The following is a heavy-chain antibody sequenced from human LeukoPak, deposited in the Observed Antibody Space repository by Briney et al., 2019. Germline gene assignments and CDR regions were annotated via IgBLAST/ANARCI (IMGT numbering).Heavy chain of an antibody. CDR1: GFTFDDYA. CDR3: ARDHSSYYYYGMDV. V-gene: IGHV3-9*01. Sequence: GGSLRLSCAASGFTFDDYAMHWARQAPGKGLEWVSGISWNSGSIGYADSVKGRFTISRDNAKNSLYLQMNSLRAEDTAVYYCARDHSSYYYYGMDVWGQGTTVTVSS. CDR2: ISWNSGSI. D-gene: IGHD6-13*01. J-gene: IGHJ6*02.